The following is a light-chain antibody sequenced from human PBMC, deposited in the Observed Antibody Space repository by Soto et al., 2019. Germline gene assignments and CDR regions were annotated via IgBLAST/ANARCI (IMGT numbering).Light chain of an antibody. CDR2: KAS. Sequence: IQMTQPPADRAGPVGDGVNITFLASQTISSWLAWYQQKPGKAAKLLIYKASTLKSGVPSRFSGSGSGTDFTLTISSLQPEDFATYYCQNYLNYPINCGKGQRRAIK. CDR3: QNYLNYPIN. CDR1: QTISSW. V-gene: IGKV1-5*03. J-gene: IGKJ5*01.